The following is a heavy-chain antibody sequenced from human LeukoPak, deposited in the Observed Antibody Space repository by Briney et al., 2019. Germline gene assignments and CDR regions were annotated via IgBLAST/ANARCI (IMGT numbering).Heavy chain of an antibody. J-gene: IGHJ4*02. D-gene: IGHD4/OR15-4a*01. Sequence: PGGSLRLSCTASGFTFSDYGMHWVRQAPGKGLEWVAFIYYDGSNKYYADSVKGRFTISRDNSKNTLYLQMNSLRVEDTAVYYCARRAGAYSHPYDYWGQGTLVTVSS. CDR2: IYYDGSNK. CDR1: GFTFSDYG. V-gene: IGHV3-33*08. CDR3: ARRAGAYSHPYDY.